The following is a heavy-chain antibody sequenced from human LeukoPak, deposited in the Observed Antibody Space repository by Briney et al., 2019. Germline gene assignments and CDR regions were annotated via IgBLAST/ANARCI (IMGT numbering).Heavy chain of an antibody. J-gene: IGHJ3*02. V-gene: IGHV3-7*03. CDR2: IKQDGSEK. CDR3: ASQGYSHPYSVFDI. CDR1: GFTFSSYW. D-gene: IGHD5-18*01. Sequence: GGSLRLSCAASGFTFSSYWMSWVRQAPGKGLEWVANIKQDGSEKYYVDSVKGRFTISRDNAMNSLYLQMNSLRAEDTAVYYCASQGYSHPYSVFDIWGQGTMVTVSS.